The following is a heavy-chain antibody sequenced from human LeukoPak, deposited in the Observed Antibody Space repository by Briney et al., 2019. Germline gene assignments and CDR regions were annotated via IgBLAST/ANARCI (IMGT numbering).Heavy chain of an antibody. D-gene: IGHD2-2*01. CDR3: ASPHCSSTRCYYHY. CDR2: IYHSGST. V-gene: IGHV4-38-2*01. CDR1: GYSISSGYY. J-gene: IGHJ4*02. Sequence: SETLSLTCAVSGYSISSGYYWGWIRQPPGKGLEWIGSIYHSGSTYYNPSLKSRVTISVDTSKNQFSLKLSSVTVADTAVYYCASPHCSSTRCYYHYWGQGTLVTVSS.